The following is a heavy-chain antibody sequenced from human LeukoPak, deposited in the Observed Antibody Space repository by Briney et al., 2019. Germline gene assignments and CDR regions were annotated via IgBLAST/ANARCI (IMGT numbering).Heavy chain of an antibody. J-gene: IGHJ4*02. D-gene: IGHD3-9*01. Sequence: GGSLRLSCAASGFTFDDYAMHWVRQGPGKGLEWVSGISGNSGTIGYADSVKGRFTISRDNAKKSLYLQMNSLRAEDTAVYYSAKVSPPAELRYFAWLFYSNLDYWGQRTLVTVSS. CDR1: GFTFDDYA. V-gene: IGHV3-9*01. CDR3: AKVSPPAELRYFAWLFYSNLDY. CDR2: ISGNSGTI.